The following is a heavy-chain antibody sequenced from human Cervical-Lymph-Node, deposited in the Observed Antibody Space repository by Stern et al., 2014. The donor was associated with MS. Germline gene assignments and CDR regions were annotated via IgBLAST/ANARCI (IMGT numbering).Heavy chain of an antibody. CDR1: GFSLTTGVA. D-gene: IGHD4-17*01. Sequence: ESGPTVVKPTDTLTLTCTFSGFSLTTGVAVGWIRQPPRKPPEMLALVIWDDDKRYSSSLKSRLTITKDSFKNQVALTMTDMDPGDSATYYCAHTLMGDYGNWYFARWGRGTLVTVSP. J-gene: IGHJ2*01. CDR2: VIWDDDK. V-gene: IGHV2-5*02. CDR3: AHTLMGDYGNWYFAR.